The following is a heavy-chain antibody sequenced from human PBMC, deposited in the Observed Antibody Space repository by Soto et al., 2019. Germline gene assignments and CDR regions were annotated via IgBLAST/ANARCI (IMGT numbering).Heavy chain of an antibody. J-gene: IGHJ4*02. CDR1: GYTFTNND. CDR2: MNPNSGNT. V-gene: IGHV1-8*01. CDR3: ARYNHDYGYKI. Sequence: QVQLVQSGAEVKKPGASVKVSCKASGYTFTNNDINWVRQATGQGLEWMGWMNPNSGNTGYAQKFQGRVTMTRNTSTSPAYMELSSLRSEDKAVYYCARYNHDYGYKIWGQGTLVTVSS. D-gene: IGHD4-17*01.